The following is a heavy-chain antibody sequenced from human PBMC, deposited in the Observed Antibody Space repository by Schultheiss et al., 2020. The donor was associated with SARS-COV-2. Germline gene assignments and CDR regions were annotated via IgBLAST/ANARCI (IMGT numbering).Heavy chain of an antibody. V-gene: IGHV4-59*01. D-gene: IGHD4-17*01. Sequence: GSLRLSCTVSGGSISSYYWSWIRQPPGKGLEWIGYIYYSGSTNYNPSLKSRVTISVDTSKNQFSLKLSSVTAADTAVYYCARDVIPYTDYGDRYFDLWGRGTLVTVSS. CDR3: ARDVIPYTDYGDRYFDL. J-gene: IGHJ2*01. CDR2: IYYSGST. CDR1: GGSISSYY.